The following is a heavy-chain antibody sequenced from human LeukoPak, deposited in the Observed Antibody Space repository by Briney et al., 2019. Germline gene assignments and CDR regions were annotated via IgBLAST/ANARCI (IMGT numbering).Heavy chain of an antibody. J-gene: IGHJ3*02. CDR1: GFTLSSYS. V-gene: IGHV3-23*01. Sequence: GGSLRLSCVASGFTLSSYSMSWVRQAPGKGLEWVSATSGSDTGSWYADSVKGRFTISRDTSKTTLYLQMNSLRAEDTAVYYCARYGNGAWLAHYAFDSWGQGTMVTVSS. CDR3: ARYGNGAWLAHYAFDS. CDR2: TSGSDTGS. D-gene: IGHD6-19*01.